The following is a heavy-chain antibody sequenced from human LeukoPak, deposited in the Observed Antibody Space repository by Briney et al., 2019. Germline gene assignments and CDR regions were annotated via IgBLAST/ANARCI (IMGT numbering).Heavy chain of an antibody. J-gene: IGHJ4*02. CDR1: GYTLTESS. D-gene: IGHD1/OR15-1a*01. CDR3: ALVKEQGALNFHY. CDR2: YHPHHGQK. V-gene: IGHV1-24*01. Sequence: ASVKVSFKVSGYTLTESSIHWVRHLPGKGLEWIGGYHPHHGQKIYTQNFQGRVTMTEDTTANTAYLDLLSLRPEDTAIFYCALVKEQGALNFHYWGPSTLVPVSS.